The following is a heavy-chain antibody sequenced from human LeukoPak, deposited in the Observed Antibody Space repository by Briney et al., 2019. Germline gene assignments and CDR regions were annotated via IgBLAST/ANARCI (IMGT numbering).Heavy chain of an antibody. Sequence: SETLSLTCTVSGGSISSYYWSWIRQPPGKGLEWIGYIYYSGSTNYNPSLKSRVTISVDTSKYQFSLKLSSVTAADTAVYYCASTHVVTAIDYWGQGTLVTVSS. J-gene: IGHJ4*02. CDR1: GGSISSYY. V-gene: IGHV4-59*01. CDR3: ASTHVVTAIDY. D-gene: IGHD2-21*02. CDR2: IYYSGST.